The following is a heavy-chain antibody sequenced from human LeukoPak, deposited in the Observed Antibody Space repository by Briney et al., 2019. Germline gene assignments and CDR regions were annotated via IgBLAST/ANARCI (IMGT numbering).Heavy chain of an antibody. V-gene: IGHV3-9*01. J-gene: IGHJ2*01. D-gene: IGHD6-19*01. Sequence: PGGSLRLSCAASGFTFDDYAMHWVRQAPGKGLEWVSGISWNSGSIGYADSVKGRFTISRDNAKNSLYLQMNSLRPEDTALYYCAKDNTMAVAGTYWYFDLWGRGTLVTVSS. CDR3: AKDNTMAVAGTYWYFDL. CDR2: ISWNSGSI. CDR1: GFTFDDYA.